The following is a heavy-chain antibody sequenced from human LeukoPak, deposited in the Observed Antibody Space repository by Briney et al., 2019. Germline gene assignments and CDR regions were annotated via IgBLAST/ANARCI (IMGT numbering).Heavy chain of an antibody. Sequence: GGSLRLSCAASGFTTSTNYMSWVRQAPGKGLEWVSVMYTGGSTYYADSAKGRFTISRDNSKNTLYLQMNSLRGEDTAVYYCAKGGSPSCYSSSGYWGQGTLVTVSS. CDR3: AKGGSPSCYSSSGY. J-gene: IGHJ4*02. CDR1: GFTTSTNY. CDR2: MYTGGST. V-gene: IGHV3-53*01. D-gene: IGHD2-2*01.